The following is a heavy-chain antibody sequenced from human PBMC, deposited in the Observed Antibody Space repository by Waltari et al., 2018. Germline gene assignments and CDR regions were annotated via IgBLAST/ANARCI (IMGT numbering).Heavy chain of an antibody. D-gene: IGHD3-3*01. J-gene: IGHJ3*02. CDR1: GFPFGTYS. CDR3: ARDDLLRGHYSYDALDI. V-gene: IGHV3-48*01. CDR2: VSRSGSPI. Sequence: EVQLVESGGGLVQPGGSLSPSCAASGFPFGTYSMNWVRQAPGKGLEWLSFVSRSGSPIYYAESVKGRFTISRDNDKNLVYLQMSSLRAEDTAVYYCARDDLLRGHYSYDALDIWGQGTMVTVSS.